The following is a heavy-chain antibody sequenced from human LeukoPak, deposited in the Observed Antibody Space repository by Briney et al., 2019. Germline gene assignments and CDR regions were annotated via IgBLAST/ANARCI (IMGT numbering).Heavy chain of an antibody. V-gene: IGHV1-69*02. CDR2: IITILGIA. J-gene: IGHJ3*02. CDR3: ARPYSGYELDAFDI. Sequence: SVTVSFTGSRGTFTIYTISWVRQAPGQGLEWMGRIITILGIANYAQKFQGRVTITADKSTSTAYMELSSLRSEDTAVYYCARPYSGYELDAFDIWGQGTMVTVSS. CDR1: RGTFTIYT. D-gene: IGHD5-12*01.